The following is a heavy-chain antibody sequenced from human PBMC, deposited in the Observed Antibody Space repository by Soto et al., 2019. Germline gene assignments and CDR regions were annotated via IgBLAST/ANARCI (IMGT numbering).Heavy chain of an antibody. CDR1: GFNFNLLA. V-gene: IGHV3-23*01. CDR3: PKPYCPLAFYY. Sequence: EVQLLESGGGLVQPGGSLSLSCAASGFNFNLLALTWVRQAPGKGLEWVSTMKATDGTKYYADSVKGRFTIPRESSTNTMSQQMKSRTMEATTVYYCPKPYCPLAFYYWGKGTLVTVSS. D-gene: IGHD1-26*01. J-gene: IGHJ4*02. CDR2: MKATDGTK.